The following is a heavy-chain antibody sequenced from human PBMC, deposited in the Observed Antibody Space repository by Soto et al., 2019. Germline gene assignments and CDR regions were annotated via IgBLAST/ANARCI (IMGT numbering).Heavy chain of an antibody. CDR2: IIPIFGTA. Sequence: SVKVSCKASGGTFSSYAISWVRRAPGQGLEWMGGIIPIFGTANYAQKFQGRVTITADESTSTAYMELSSLRSEDTAVYYCARVTGTYGYYYGMDVWGQGTTVTVSS. J-gene: IGHJ6*02. CDR1: GGTFSSYA. V-gene: IGHV1-69*13. D-gene: IGHD1-20*01. CDR3: ARVTGTYGYYYGMDV.